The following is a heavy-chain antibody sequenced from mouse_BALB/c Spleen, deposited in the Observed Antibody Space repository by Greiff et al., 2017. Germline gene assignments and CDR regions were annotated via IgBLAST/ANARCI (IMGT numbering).Heavy chain of an antibody. D-gene: IGHD1-2*01. CDR3: ARKPHYYGYEDWFAY. CDR1: GFSLTSYG. Sequence: QVQLKQSGPGLVQPSQSLSITCTVSGFSLTSYGVHWVRQSPGKGLEWLGVIWSGGSTDYNAAFISRLSISKDNSKSQVFFKMNSLQANDTAIYYCARKPHYYGYEDWFAYWGQGTLVTVSA. CDR2: IWSGGST. J-gene: IGHJ3*01. V-gene: IGHV2-2*02.